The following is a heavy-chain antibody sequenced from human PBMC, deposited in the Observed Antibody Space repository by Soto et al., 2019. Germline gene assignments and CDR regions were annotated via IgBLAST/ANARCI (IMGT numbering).Heavy chain of an antibody. V-gene: IGHV3-23*01. J-gene: IGHJ6*02. CDR2: ISGSGGST. Sequence: GGSLRLSCAASGFTFSSYAMSWVRQAPGKGLEWVSAISGSGGSTYYADSVKGRFTISGDNSKNTLYLQMNSLRAEDTAVYYCAKVMADRYYYYYGMDVWGQGTTVTVSS. CDR1: GFTFSSYA. CDR3: AKVMADRYYYYYGMDV.